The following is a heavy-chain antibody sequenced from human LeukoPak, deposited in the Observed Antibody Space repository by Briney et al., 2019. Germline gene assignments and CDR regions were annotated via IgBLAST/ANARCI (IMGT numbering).Heavy chain of an antibody. D-gene: IGHD1-14*01. J-gene: IGHJ4*02. CDR1: GFTLSNYS. Sequence: GGSLRLSCAASGFTLSNYSINWVRQAPGRGLEWVSYISGSRSTIYYADSVKGRFAISRDNAKNSLYLLMNNLRAEDTAVYYCAREVTGILDFWGQGTLVTVSS. CDR3: AREVTGILDF. CDR2: ISGSRSTI. V-gene: IGHV3-48*04.